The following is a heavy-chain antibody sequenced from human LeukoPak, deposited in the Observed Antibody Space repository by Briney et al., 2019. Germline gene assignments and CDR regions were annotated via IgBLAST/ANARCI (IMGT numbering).Heavy chain of an antibody. Sequence: ASVKVSCKASGYTFTSYGISWVRQAPGQGLEWMGWISAYNGNTNYVQKLQGRVTMTTDTSTSTAYMEPRSLRSDDTAVYYCARDRPQVLWFGELIDYWGQGTLVTVSS. CDR2: ISAYNGNT. J-gene: IGHJ4*02. V-gene: IGHV1-18*04. CDR1: GYTFTSYG. CDR3: ARDRPQVLWFGELIDY. D-gene: IGHD3-10*01.